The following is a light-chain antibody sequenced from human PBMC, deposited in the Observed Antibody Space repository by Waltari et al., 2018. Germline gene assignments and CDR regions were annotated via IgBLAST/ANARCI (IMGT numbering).Light chain of an antibody. CDR3: NSFTDSVTWV. CDR1: SSDVGGHNH. Sequence: QSALTQPASVSGSPGESITISCTGTSSDVGGHNHVPWYQHPPGQAPKLIIHDVNKRPSGLSNRSSGSKSGNTASLTISGLQAEDEADYYCNSFTDSVTWVFGGGTKLTVL. J-gene: IGLJ3*02. CDR2: DVN. V-gene: IGLV2-14*03.